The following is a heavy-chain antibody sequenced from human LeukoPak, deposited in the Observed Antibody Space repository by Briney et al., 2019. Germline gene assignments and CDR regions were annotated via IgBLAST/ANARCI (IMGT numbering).Heavy chain of an antibody. CDR3: ARKYYYDSSAWYYFHY. Sequence: PGGSLRLSCAASGFTFSSYAMHWVRQAPGKGLEWVAVISYDGSNKYYADSVKGRFTISRDNSKNTLYLQMNSLRAEDTAVYYCARKYYYDSSAWYYFHYWGQGTLVTVSS. CDR2: ISYDGSNK. V-gene: IGHV3-30-3*01. D-gene: IGHD3-22*01. CDR1: GFTFSSYA. J-gene: IGHJ4*02.